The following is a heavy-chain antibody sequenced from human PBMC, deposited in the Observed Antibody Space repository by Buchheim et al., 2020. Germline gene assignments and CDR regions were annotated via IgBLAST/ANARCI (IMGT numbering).Heavy chain of an antibody. CDR1: GFTFSSYG. CDR3: AREGGYCSSTSCSRGYYFDY. D-gene: IGHD2-2*01. V-gene: IGHV3-33*01. J-gene: IGHJ4*02. CDR2: IWYDGSNK. Sequence: QVQLVESGGGVVQPGRSLRLSCAASGFTFSSYGMHWVRQAPGKGLEWVAVIWYDGSNKYYADSVKGRFTISRDNSKNTLYLQMNSLRAEDTAVYYCAREGGYCSSTSCSRGYYFDYWGQGTL.